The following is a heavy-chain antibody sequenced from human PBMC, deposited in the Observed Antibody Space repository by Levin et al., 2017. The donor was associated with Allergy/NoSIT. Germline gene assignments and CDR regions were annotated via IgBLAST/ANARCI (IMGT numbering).Heavy chain of an antibody. CDR2: ISTGVTTI. J-gene: IGHJ4*02. CDR3: ARDHYGTSGYYYLDN. V-gene: IGHV3-11*01. Sequence: PGGSLRLSCAASGFTFSDYYMIWIRQAPGKGLEWVSYISTGVTTIYYADSVKGRFTISGDNAKNSLYLQMDSLRAEDTAVYYCARDHYGTSGYYYLDNWGQGTLVTVSS. D-gene: IGHD3-22*01. CDR1: GFTFSDYY.